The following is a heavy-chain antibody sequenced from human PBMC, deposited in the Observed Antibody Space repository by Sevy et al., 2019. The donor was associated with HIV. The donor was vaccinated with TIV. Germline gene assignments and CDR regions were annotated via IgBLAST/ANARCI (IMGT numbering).Heavy chain of an antibody. CDR1: GGSFSGYY. J-gene: IGHJ6*02. CDR3: ARWWQQLVRSGMDV. V-gene: IGHV4-34*01. Sequence: GSLRLSCAVYGGSFSGYYWSWIRQPPGKGLEWIGEINHSGSTNYNPSLKSLVTIPVDTSKNQFSLKLSSVTAADTAVYYCARWWQQLVRSGMDVWGQGTTVTVSS. CDR2: INHSGST. D-gene: IGHD6-13*01.